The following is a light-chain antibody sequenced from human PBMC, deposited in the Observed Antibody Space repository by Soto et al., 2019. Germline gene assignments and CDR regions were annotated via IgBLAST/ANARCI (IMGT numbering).Light chain of an antibody. CDR1: SSKIGSNT. Sequence: QSVLTQPPSASGTPGPRVTISCSGSSSKIGSNTVNWYQQLPGTAPKLLIYSNNQRPSGIPDRFSGSKSGTSASRAISGLQSEDEADYYCAAWEDSLNGRVFGGGTKLTVL. V-gene: IGLV1-44*01. J-gene: IGLJ3*02. CDR3: AAWEDSLNGRV. CDR2: SNN.